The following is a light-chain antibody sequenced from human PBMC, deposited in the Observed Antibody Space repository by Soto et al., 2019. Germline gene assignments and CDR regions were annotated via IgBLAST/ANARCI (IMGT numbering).Light chain of an antibody. CDR1: QSIGSD. CDR3: QQYGSSPPWT. V-gene: IGKV3-15*01. Sequence: EVVMTQSPATLSVSPGERATLSCRASQSIGSDLAWFQQKPGQPPRLLIFGASTRATGIPARFSGSGSGTEFTLTISSLQSEDFAVYYCQQYGSSPPWTFGQGTKVEIK. CDR2: GAS. J-gene: IGKJ1*01.